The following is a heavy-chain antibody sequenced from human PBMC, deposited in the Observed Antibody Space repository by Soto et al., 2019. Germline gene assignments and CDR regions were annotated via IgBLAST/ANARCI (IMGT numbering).Heavy chain of an antibody. D-gene: IGHD3-9*01. J-gene: IGHJ4*02. CDR3: ARATIGYFDWLFPSFDY. CDR2: ISSSSSYI. V-gene: IGHV3-21*01. CDR1: GFTFSGYW. Sequence: NPGGSLRLSCAASGFTFSGYWMHWVRQAPGKGLEWVSSISSSSSYIYYADSVKGRFTISRDNAKNSLYLQMNSLRAEDTAVYYCARATIGYFDWLFPSFDYWGQGTLVTVSS.